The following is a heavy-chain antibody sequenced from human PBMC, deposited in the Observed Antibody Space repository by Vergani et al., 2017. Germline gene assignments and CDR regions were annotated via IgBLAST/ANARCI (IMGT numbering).Heavy chain of an antibody. CDR1: GDSVSSNSAT. Sequence: GPGLVKPSQTLSLTCAISGDSVSSNSATWNWIRQSPSRGLEWLGRTYYRSKWYTNYAVSVKSRITINPDTSKNQVSLQLNSVTPEDTAVYYCARDQPSGSYSDFDYWGQGTLVTVSS. D-gene: IGHD1-26*01. CDR2: TYYRSKWYT. V-gene: IGHV6-1*01. J-gene: IGHJ4*02. CDR3: ARDQPSGSYSDFDY.